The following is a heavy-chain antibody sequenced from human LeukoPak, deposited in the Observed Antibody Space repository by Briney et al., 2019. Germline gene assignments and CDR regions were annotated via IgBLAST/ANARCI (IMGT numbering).Heavy chain of an antibody. J-gene: IGHJ6*03. D-gene: IGHD2-8*01. V-gene: IGHV4-4*07. CDR3: ARDLNGSPPPYYYYYMDV. CDR2: IYTSGST. CDR1: GGSISSYY. Sequence: SETLSLTCTVSGGSISSYYWSWIRQPAGKGLEWIGRIYTSGSTNYNPSLKSRVTMSVDTSKNQFSLKLSSVTAADTAVYYCARDLNGSPPPYYYYYMDVWGKGTTVTVSS.